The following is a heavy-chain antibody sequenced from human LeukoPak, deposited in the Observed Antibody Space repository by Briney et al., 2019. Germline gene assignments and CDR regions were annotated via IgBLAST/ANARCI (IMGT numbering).Heavy chain of an antibody. D-gene: IGHD5-12*01. CDR2: INHSGST. CDR3: ARDGVYSGYDYYFDY. CDR1: GGSFSGYY. Sequence: SETLSLTCAVYGGSFSGYYWSWIRQPPGKGLEWIGEINHSGSTNYNPSLKSRVTISVDTSKNQFSLKLSSVTAADTAIYYCARDGVYSGYDYYFDYWGQGTLVTVSS. J-gene: IGHJ4*02. V-gene: IGHV4-34*01.